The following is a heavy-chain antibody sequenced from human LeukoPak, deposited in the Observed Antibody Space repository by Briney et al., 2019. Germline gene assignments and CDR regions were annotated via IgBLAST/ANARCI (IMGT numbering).Heavy chain of an antibody. J-gene: IGHJ6*04. CDR3: ARVGGSSWYYYYYYGMDV. D-gene: IGHD6-13*01. Sequence: GGSLRLSCAASGFTFSSYSMNWVRQAPGKGLEWVSSISSSSSYIYYADSVKGRFTISRDNAKNSLYLQMNSLRAEDTAVYYCARVGGSSWYYYYYYGMDVWGKGTTVTVSS. CDR2: ISSSSSYI. CDR1: GFTFSSYS. V-gene: IGHV3-21*01.